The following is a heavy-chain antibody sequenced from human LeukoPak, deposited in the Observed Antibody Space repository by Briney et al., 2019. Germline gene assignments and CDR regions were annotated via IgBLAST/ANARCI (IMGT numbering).Heavy chain of an antibody. CDR2: IKQDGSEK. D-gene: IGHD3-16*01. CDR3: ARYDRLRVDY. J-gene: IGHJ4*02. CDR1: GFTFSSYG. Sequence: GGSLRLSCAASGFTFSSYGMSWVRQAPGKGLEWVANIKQDGSEKYYVDSVKGRFTISRDNAKNSLYLQMNSLRAEDTAVYYCARYDRLRVDYWGQGTLVTVSS. V-gene: IGHV3-7*01.